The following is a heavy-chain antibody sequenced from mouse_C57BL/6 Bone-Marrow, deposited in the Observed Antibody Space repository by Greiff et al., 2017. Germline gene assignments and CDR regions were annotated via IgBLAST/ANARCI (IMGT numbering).Heavy chain of an antibody. CDR3: ARKGGWDLFYAMDY. CDR1: GFSLTSYG. D-gene: IGHD2-3*01. V-gene: IGHV2-2*01. Sequence: QVQLKESGPGLVQPSQSLSITCTVSGFSLTSYGVHWVRQSPGKGLEWLGVIWSGGSTDYNAAFISRLSLSKDNSKSQVFFKMNSLQADETAIYYCARKGGWDLFYAMDYWGQGTSVTVSS. CDR2: IWSGGST. J-gene: IGHJ4*01.